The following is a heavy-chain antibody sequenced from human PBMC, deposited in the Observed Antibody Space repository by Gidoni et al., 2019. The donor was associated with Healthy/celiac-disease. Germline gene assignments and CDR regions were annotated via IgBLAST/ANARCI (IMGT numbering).Heavy chain of an antibody. CDR3: AREAMDRVFDY. D-gene: IGHD5-18*01. J-gene: IGHJ4*02. V-gene: IGHV3-30-3*01. Sequence: QVQLVESGGGVVQPGRCLRRSWAASGFTFSSYAMHWVRQAPGKGLEWVAVISYDGSNKYYADSVKGRFTISRDNSKNTLYLQMNSLRAEDTAVYYCAREAMDRVFDYWGQGTLVTVSS. CDR1: GFTFSSYA. CDR2: ISYDGSNK.